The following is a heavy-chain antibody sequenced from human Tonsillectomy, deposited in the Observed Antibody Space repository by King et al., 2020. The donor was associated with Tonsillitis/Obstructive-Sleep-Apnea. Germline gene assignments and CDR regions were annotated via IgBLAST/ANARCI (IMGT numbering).Heavy chain of an antibody. Sequence: QLQESGPGLVKPSETLSLTCTVSGDSISSYYWSWLRQPPGKGLEWIGYIYYSGSTNYNPSLKSRVTISVDTSKNQFSLKLSSVTAADTAVYYCARAYYDILTGYLDDAFDIWGQGTMVTVSS. CDR1: GDSISSYY. CDR2: IYYSGST. V-gene: IGHV4-59*08. CDR3: ARAYYDILTGYLDDAFDI. J-gene: IGHJ3*02. D-gene: IGHD3-9*01.